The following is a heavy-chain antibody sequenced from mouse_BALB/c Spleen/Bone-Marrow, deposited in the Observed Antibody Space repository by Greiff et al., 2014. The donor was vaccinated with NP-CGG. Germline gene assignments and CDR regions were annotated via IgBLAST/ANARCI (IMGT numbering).Heavy chain of an antibody. CDR1: GYSFTGYY. Sequence: LVESGPELVKPGPSVKISCKASGYSFTGYYMHRVKQSHGKSLEWIGEINPYNGGTSYNQKFKGKATLTVDTSSSTAFMELHSLTSEDSLVYYCARQLYGNYAYWGQGTLVTVSA. V-gene: IGHV1S30*02. CDR3: ARQLYGNYAY. D-gene: IGHD2-10*02. CDR2: INPYNGGT. J-gene: IGHJ3*01.